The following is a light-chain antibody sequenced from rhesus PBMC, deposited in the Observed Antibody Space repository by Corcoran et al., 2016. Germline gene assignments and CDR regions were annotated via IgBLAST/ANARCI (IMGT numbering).Light chain of an antibody. CDR1: QSLVHSNGNTH. V-gene: IGKV2-65*01. CDR3: MQNTYIPYT. J-gene: IGKJ2*01. Sequence: DVVMTQSPLALPITPGQPASISCRSSQSLVHSNGNTHLSWFHQKPGQPPRLLTYKVSNRYSGVPDRFNGKGAGTDFKRKFRGVEADDVGIYYCMQNTYIPYTFGQGTKVEIK. CDR2: KVS.